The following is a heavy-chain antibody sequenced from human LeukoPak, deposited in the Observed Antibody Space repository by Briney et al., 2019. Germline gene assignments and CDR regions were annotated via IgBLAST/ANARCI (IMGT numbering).Heavy chain of an antibody. J-gene: IGHJ4*02. D-gene: IGHD6-6*01. V-gene: IGHV1-18*01. CDR3: ARKGRQLVLHY. Sequence: GASVKVSCKASGYTFTSYGISWVRQAPGQGLEWMGWISAYNGNTNYAQKLQGRVTMTTDKSTSTAYMELSSLRSEDTAVYYCARKGRQLVLHYWGQGTLVTVSS. CDR2: ISAYNGNT. CDR1: GYTFTSYG.